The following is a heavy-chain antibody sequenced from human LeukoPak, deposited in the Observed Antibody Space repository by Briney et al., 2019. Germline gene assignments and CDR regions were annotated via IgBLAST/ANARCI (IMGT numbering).Heavy chain of an antibody. CDR3: AILPLTVVTPLDV. D-gene: IGHD4-23*01. J-gene: IGHJ6*02. V-gene: IGHV1-24*01. CDR2: FDPEEGET. CDR1: GHSLAELA. Sequence: ASVKVSCKVSGHSLAELAMHWVRQAPGKGVEGVGGFDPEEGETFYAQEVLGRVSMTEDTSTDTAYMELSSLTSEDTAVYYCAILPLTVVTPLDVWGQGTTVTVSS.